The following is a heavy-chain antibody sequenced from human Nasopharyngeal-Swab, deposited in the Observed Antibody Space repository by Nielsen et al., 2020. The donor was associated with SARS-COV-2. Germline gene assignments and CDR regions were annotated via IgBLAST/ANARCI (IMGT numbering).Heavy chain of an antibody. D-gene: IGHD3-9*01. CDR2: ITHRGIST. Sequence: WIRQPPGKGLQHVSAITHRGISTYYADSVKGRFTISRDNSKNMVYLQMSSLRPEDTAVYSCVKDKGRLVYYMDGWGMGTTVTVSS. V-gene: IGHV3-64D*09. J-gene: IGHJ6*03. CDR3: VKDKGRLVYYMDG.